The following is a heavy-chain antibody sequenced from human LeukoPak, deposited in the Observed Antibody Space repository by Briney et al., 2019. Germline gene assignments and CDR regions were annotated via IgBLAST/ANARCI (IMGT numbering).Heavy chain of an antibody. CDR3: AKAPGGSGSYYHY. V-gene: IGHV3-48*01. Sequence: GGSLRLSCAASGFTFSSYSMNWVRQAPGKGLEWVSYISSSSSTIYYADSVKGRFTISRDNSKNTLYLQMNSLRAEDTAVYYCAKAPGGSGSYYHYWGQGTLVTVSS. CDR2: ISSSSSTI. D-gene: IGHD3-10*01. J-gene: IGHJ4*02. CDR1: GFTFSSYS.